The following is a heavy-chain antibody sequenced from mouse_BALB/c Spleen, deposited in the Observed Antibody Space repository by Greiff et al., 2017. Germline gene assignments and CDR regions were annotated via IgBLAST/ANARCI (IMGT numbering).Heavy chain of an antibody. D-gene: IGHD1-1*01. CDR3: ARYTVYAMDY. J-gene: IGHJ4*01. Sequence: EVKLMESGGGLVQPGGSRKLSCAASGFTFSSFGMHWVRQAPEKGLEWVAYISSGSSTIYYADTVKGRFTISRDNPKNTLFLQMTSLRSEDTAMYYCARYTVYAMDYWGQGTSVTVSS. CDR1: GFTFSSFG. CDR2: ISSGSSTI. V-gene: IGHV5-17*02.